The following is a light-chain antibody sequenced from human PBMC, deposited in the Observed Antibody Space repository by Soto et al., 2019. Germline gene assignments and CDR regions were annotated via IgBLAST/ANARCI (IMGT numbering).Light chain of an antibody. CDR2: DTS. CDR3: QQYDNLFT. CDR1: QYISTY. Sequence: DIQMTQSPSSLSASVGDRVTITCQANQYISTYLNWYQHKSGKAPKLLIYDTSDLQAGVPSRFSGSGSGTDFTFTISSLQPEDIGTYYCQQYDNLFTFGPGTKVDIK. J-gene: IGKJ3*01. V-gene: IGKV1-33*01.